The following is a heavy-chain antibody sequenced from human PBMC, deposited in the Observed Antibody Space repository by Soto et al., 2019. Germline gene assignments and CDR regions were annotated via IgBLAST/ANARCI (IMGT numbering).Heavy chain of an antibody. CDR1: GFSLTTSGVG. V-gene: IGHV2-5*02. CDR3: AHHPYYGLGSYSFDY. D-gene: IGHD3-10*01. CDR2: IYWDDDK. J-gene: IGHJ4*02. Sequence: QITLKESGPTLVRPTQTLTLTCTFSGFSLTTSGVGVGWIRQPPGKALEWLAVIYWDDDKRYSSSLKSRLTXTXXXSXXQVVLTMTNMDPVDTPTYYCAHHPYYGLGSYSFDYWGQGTLVTVSS.